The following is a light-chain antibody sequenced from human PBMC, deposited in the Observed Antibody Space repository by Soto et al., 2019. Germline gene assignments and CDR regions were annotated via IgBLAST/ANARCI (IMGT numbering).Light chain of an antibody. CDR1: QSISSY. J-gene: IGKJ4*01. CDR2: AAS. CDR3: QQSYSTPLT. V-gene: IGKV1-39*01. Sequence: DIQMTQSPSSLSASVGDRVTITCRASQSISSYLNWYQQKPGKAPKLLIYAASSLQSGVPSRFSCSGSGTDFPLTISSLQPEDFATYYCQQSYSTPLTFGGVTKVEIK.